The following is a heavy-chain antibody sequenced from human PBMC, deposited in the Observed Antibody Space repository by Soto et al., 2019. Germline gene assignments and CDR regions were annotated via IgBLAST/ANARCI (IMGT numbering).Heavy chain of an antibody. CDR1: GGTFSSYA. Sequence: QVQLVQSGAEVKKPGSSVKVSCKASGGTFSSYAISWVRQAPGQGLEWVGGINPTLGTANYAQKFRGRVTITADESTSTANMELGSLRSEDTAVYYCGRGEYDSWSDNGSDYWGQGTLVTVSS. V-gene: IGHV1-69*11. J-gene: IGHJ4*02. CDR2: INPTLGTA. D-gene: IGHD3-3*01. CDR3: GRGEYDSWSDNGSDY.